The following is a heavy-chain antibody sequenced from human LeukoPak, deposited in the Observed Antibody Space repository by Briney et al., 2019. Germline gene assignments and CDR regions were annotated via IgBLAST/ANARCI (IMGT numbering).Heavy chain of an antibody. V-gene: IGHV3-53*01. CDR1: GFTVSSNY. J-gene: IGHJ6*02. D-gene: IGHD6-13*01. CDR2: IYSGGST. Sequence: GGSLRLSCAASGFTVSSNYMSWVRQAPGKGLEWVSVIYSGGSTYYADSVKGRFTISRDNSKNTLYLQMNSLRAEDTAVYYCAREGYSSSWYSPPYYNYGMDVWGQGTTVTVSS. CDR3: AREGYSSSWYSPPYYNYGMDV.